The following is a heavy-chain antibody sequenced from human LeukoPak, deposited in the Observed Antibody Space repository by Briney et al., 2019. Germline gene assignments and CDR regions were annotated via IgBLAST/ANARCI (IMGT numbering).Heavy chain of an antibody. CDR2: IGTDGGYI. V-gene: IGHV3-21*01. D-gene: IGHD7-27*01. CDR1: GFIFSNYN. Sequence: GGSLRLSCAASGFIFSNYNMNCLRQAPGKGLEWVATIGTDGGYIYYADSVKGRFTISRDNAKSSLYLQMNSLRAEDTAVYYCARPYWGYYFDNWGQGTLVTVSS. J-gene: IGHJ4*02. CDR3: ARPYWGYYFDN.